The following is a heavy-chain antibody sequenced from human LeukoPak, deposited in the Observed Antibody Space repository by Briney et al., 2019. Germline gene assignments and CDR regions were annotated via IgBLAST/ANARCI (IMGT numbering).Heavy chain of an antibody. CDR3: ARDHHFDY. CDR1: GFTFSSYS. J-gene: IGHJ4*02. V-gene: IGHV3-48*01. CDR2: ISSSSSTI. Sequence: PGGSLRLSCAASGFTFSSYSMNWVRQAPGKGLEWVSYISSSSSTIYYADSVKGRFTISRDNAKNSLYLQMNGLRAEDTAVYYCARDHHFDYWGQGTLVTVSS.